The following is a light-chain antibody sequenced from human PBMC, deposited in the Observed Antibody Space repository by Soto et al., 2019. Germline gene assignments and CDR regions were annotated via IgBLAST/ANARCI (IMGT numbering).Light chain of an antibody. CDR1: QSINNW. Sequence: QMTQSPSTLSGSVGDRFTITCRASQSINNWLAWYQQKPGKAPKFLIYDASNLESGVPSRFSGSASGTEFTLTISSLQPDDFATYYCQQYANYPLTFGGGTNVDI. J-gene: IGKJ4*01. V-gene: IGKV1-5*01. CDR3: QQYANYPLT. CDR2: DAS.